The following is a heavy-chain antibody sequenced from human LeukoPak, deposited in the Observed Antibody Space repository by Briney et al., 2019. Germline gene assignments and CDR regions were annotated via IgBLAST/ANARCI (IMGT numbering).Heavy chain of an antibody. CDR3: TRAMLRQPPDY. D-gene: IGHD3-10*02. J-gene: IGHJ4*02. Sequence: SLRRYSAASAFTCYSYSMHWLGQAQGQGREGGTVISDDESYKFYADAVKGGFTISRDNSKDTVYLQQKCLRVEDTAIYYCTRAMLRQPPDYWGQGTLVTVSS. CDR2: ISDDESYK. V-gene: IGHV3-30-3*01. CDR1: AFTCYSYS.